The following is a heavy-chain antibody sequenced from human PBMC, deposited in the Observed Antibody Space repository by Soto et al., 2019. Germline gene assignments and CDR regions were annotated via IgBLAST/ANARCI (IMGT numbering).Heavy chain of an antibody. Sequence: ASVKGSCKASGYTFTGYYMHWVRHAPGQGLEWMGGFHPNGGVTNYAQKFQGRVTMTEDTSTDTAYMELSSLRSEDTAVYYCAASPGYYGSSGYYSGFDYWGQGTLVTVSS. D-gene: IGHD3-22*01. CDR3: AASPGYYGSSGYYSGFDY. CDR1: GYTFTGYY. V-gene: IGHV1-2*02. J-gene: IGHJ4*02. CDR2: FHPNGGVT.